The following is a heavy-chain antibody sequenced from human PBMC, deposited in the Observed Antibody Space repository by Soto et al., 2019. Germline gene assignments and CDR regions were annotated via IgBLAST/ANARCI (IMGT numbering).Heavy chain of an antibody. Sequence: SETLSLTCTVSGGSISSGGYYWSWIRQHPGKGLEWIGYIYYSGSTYYNPSLKSRVTISVDTSKNQFSLKLSSVTAADTAVYYCAREIRGIANWFDPWGQGTLVTVSS. CDR3: AREIRGIANWFDP. J-gene: IGHJ5*02. D-gene: IGHD6-13*01. CDR1: GGSISSGGYY. CDR2: IYYSGST. V-gene: IGHV4-31*03.